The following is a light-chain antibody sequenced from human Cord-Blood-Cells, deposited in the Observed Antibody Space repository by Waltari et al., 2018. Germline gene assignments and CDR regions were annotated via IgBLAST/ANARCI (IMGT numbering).Light chain of an antibody. CDR2: GAS. V-gene: IGKV3-15*01. Sequence: EIAMTQSPATLSLSPGARSILSCRASQSVSSNLAWYQQKPGQAPRPLIYGASTRATGIPARFSGSGSGTEFTLTISSLQSEDFAVYYCQQYNNWPPYTFGQGTKLEIK. J-gene: IGKJ2*01. CDR3: QQYNNWPPYT. CDR1: QSVSSN.